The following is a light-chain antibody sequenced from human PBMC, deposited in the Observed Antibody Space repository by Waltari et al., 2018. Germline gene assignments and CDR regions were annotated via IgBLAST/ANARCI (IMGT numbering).Light chain of an antibody. CDR3: QQYNNWAWT. Sequence: DIVMTQSTATLFVSRGERPTLPCRPSQSVSSYLAWYQQKPCQAPRPLIHGSFTRATSIPARFSSSRSGTEFTLTISSLQSEDFEVYYCQQYNNWAWTFGQGTKVEIK. CDR2: GSF. V-gene: IGKV3-15*01. J-gene: IGKJ1*01. CDR1: QSVSSY.